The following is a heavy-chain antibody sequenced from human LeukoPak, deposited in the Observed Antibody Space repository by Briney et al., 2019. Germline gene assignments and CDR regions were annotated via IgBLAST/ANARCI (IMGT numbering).Heavy chain of an antibody. D-gene: IGHD2-15*01. V-gene: IGHV5-51*01. CDR2: IYPGDSDT. CDR1: GYSFTSYW. CDR3: ARLAQAICSGGSCYSSGYMDV. J-gene: IGHJ6*03. Sequence: GESLKISCKGSGYSFTSYWIGWVRQMPGKGLEWMGIIYPGDSDTRYSPSFQGQVTISAVKSISTAYLQWSSLKASDTAMYYCARLAQAICSGGSCYSSGYMDVWGKGTTVTVSS.